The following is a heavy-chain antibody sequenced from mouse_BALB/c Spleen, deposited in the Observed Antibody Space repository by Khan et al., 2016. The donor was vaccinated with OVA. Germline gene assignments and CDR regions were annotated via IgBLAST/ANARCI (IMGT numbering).Heavy chain of an antibody. CDR3: ARRVLWYRFAY. Sequence: QIQLVQSGPELKRPGETVKISCKASGYTFTNYGMNWVKQAPGKGLKWMGWINTYTGEPTYADDFTGRFAFSLETSASTAYLQINNLKNEDTATYFCARRVLWYRFAYWGQGTLVTVSA. J-gene: IGHJ3*01. CDR1: GYTFTNYG. V-gene: IGHV9-3-1*01. D-gene: IGHD2-1*01. CDR2: INTYTGEP.